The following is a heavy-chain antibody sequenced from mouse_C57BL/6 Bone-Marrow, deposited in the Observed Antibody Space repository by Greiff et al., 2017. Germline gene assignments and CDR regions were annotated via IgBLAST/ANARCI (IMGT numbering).Heavy chain of an antibody. J-gene: IGHJ4*01. Sequence: VQLQQPGAELVKPGASVKLSCKASGYTFTSYWMHWVKQRPGQGLEWIGMIHPNSGSTNYNEKFKSKATLTVGKSSSTAYMQLSSLTSEDSAVYYCARDYSNYEAMDYWGQGTSVTVSS. CDR2: IHPNSGST. D-gene: IGHD2-5*01. V-gene: IGHV1-64*01. CDR1: GYTFTSYW. CDR3: ARDYSNYEAMDY.